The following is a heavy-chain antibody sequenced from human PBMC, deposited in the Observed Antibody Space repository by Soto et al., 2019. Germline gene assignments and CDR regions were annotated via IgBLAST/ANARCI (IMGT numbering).Heavy chain of an antibody. CDR1: GYTFTGYY. CDR3: ARGRGYSSSRFDP. V-gene: IGHV1-2*04. Sequence: ASVKVSCKASGYTFTGYYMHWVRQAPGQGLEWMGWINPNSGGTNYAQKFQGWVTMTRDTSISTAYMELSRLRSDDTVVYYCARGRGYSSSRFDPWGQGTLVTVSS. D-gene: IGHD5-18*01. CDR2: INPNSGGT. J-gene: IGHJ5*02.